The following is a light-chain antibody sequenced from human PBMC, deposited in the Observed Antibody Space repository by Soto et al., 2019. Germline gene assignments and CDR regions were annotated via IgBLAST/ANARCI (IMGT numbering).Light chain of an antibody. CDR2: GAP. CDR3: QQTNSFPT. CDR1: QDISTW. J-gene: IGKJ5*01. V-gene: IGKV1-12*01. Sequence: DGQMTQSPSSVAASGGCRVTLXXRGSQDISTWLVGYQQKPGKAPPXLISGAPNLQSVVPSRFSGGGSGTDFTLTISSLQPEDVATYYYQQTNSFPTFGRGTRLEIK.